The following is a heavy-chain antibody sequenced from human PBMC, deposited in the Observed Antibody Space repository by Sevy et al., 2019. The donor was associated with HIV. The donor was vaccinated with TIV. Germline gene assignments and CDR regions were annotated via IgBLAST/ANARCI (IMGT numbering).Heavy chain of an antibody. D-gene: IGHD5-18*01. CDR2: ISGTGDYK. Sequence: GGSLRLSCAASGFTFSNFAMGWVRQAPGEGLDWISVISGTGDYKYYADSVKGRFTISRDNSKNTLSLQMNSLRAEDTAIFYCAKKMGGGSGMAFLVDYWGQGTLVTVSS. CDR1: GFTFSNFA. V-gene: IGHV3-23*01. J-gene: IGHJ4*02. CDR3: AKKMGGGSGMAFLVDY.